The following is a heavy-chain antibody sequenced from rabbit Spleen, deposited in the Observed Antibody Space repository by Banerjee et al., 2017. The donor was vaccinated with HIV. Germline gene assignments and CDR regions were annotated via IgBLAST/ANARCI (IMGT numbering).Heavy chain of an antibody. J-gene: IGHJ4*01. D-gene: IGHD3-3*01. Sequence: EQLEESGGGLVQPEGSLTLTCKASGFDLSRYYHMCWVRQAPGKGLEWIACIYVGSGGSTYYATWAKGRFTISKTSSTTVTLQMTSLTAADTATYFCTRQSDLWGPGTLVTVS. CDR3: TRQSDL. V-gene: IGHV1S45*01. CDR2: IYVGSGGST. CDR1: GFDLSRYYH.